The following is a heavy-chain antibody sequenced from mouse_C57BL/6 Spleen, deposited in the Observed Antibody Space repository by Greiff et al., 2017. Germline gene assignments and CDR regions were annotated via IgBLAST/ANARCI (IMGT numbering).Heavy chain of an antibody. Sequence: QVQLKESGAELVRPGASVKMSCKASGYTFTNYWIGWAKQRPGHGLEWIGDIYPGGGCTNYNEKFKGKATLTADKSSSTAYMQLSSLTSEDSAVYNCARHSSVYYAMDYWGQGTSVTVSS. CDR3: ARHSSVYYAMDY. J-gene: IGHJ4*01. V-gene: IGHV1-63*01. CDR2: IYPGGGCT. D-gene: IGHD1-1*01. CDR1: GYTFTNYW.